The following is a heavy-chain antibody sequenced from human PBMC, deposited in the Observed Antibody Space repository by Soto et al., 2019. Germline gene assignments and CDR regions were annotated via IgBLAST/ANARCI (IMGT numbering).Heavy chain of an antibody. J-gene: IGHJ4*02. D-gene: IGHD7-27*01. CDR1: GFTFSSYG. CDR2: IWYDGNSK. CDR3: ARDSSSGEGVDC. V-gene: IGHV3-33*01. Sequence: QVQLVESGGGVVKPGGSLRLSCAASGFTFSSYGMHWVRQAPGKGLEWMGVIWYDGNSKDYGDSVRGRFTVSRDNSKNTLYLQIDSLRGEDTAVYYCARDSSSGEGVDCWGQGTLVTVSS.